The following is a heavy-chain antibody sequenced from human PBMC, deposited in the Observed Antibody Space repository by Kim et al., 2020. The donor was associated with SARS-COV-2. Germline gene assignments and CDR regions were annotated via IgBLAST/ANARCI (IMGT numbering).Heavy chain of an antibody. CDR1: GFTFSDYY. CDR2: ISSSSSYT. CDR3: ARTQGEHVRGLWFGELLSYHFDH. V-gene: IGHV3-11*06. D-gene: IGHD3-10*01. J-gene: IGHJ4*02. Sequence: GGSLRLSCAASGFTFSDYYMSWIRQAPGKGLEWVSYISSSSSYTNYADSVKGRFTISRDNAKNSLYLQMNSLRAEDTAVYYCARTQGEHVRGLWFGELLSYHFDHGRQGTLVTVSS.